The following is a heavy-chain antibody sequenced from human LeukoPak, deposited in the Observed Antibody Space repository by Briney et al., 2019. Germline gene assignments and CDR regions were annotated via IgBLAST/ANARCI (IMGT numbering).Heavy chain of an antibody. CDR1: GGSISSYY. D-gene: IGHD1-26*01. CDR2: IYYSGST. CDR3: ASNSGSRGY. Sequence: SETLSLTCTVSGGSISSYYWSWIRQPPGKGLEWIGYIYYSGSTNYNPSPKSRVTISVDKSKNQFSVKLSSVTAAGTAVYYCASNSGSRGYWGQGTLVTVS. J-gene: IGHJ4*02. V-gene: IGHV4-59*01.